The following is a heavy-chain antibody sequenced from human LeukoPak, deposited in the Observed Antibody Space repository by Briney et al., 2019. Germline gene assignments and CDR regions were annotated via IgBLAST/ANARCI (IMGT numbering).Heavy chain of an antibody. CDR1: GFTFSSYG. CDR3: ARDFFPGGYSYGLNYYMDV. D-gene: IGHD5-18*01. J-gene: IGHJ6*03. CDR2: IRYDGTNK. Sequence: PGGSLRLSCAASGFTFSSYGMHWVRQAPGKGLEWVAFIRYDGTNKYYADSVKGRFTISRDNSKNTLYLQMNSLRAEDTAVYYCARDFFPGGYSYGLNYYMDVWGKGTTVTVSS. V-gene: IGHV3-30*02.